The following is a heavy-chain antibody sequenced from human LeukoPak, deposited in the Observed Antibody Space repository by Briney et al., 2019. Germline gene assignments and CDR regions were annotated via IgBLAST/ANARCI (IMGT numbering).Heavy chain of an antibody. Sequence: GGSLRLSCAASGFIVSSNYMSWVRQAPGKGLEWVSVISSGGNTYYADSVKGRFTISRDISKNTLYLQMNGLRAEDTAVYYCAREVCGYYLDYWGQGTLVTVSS. D-gene: IGHD3-22*01. CDR1: GFIVSSNY. CDR3: AREVCGYYLDY. CDR2: ISSGGNT. J-gene: IGHJ4*02. V-gene: IGHV3-53*01.